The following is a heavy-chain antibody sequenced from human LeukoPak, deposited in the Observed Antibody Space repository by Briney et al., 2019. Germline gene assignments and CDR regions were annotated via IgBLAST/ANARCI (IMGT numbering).Heavy chain of an antibody. CDR2: IYPGDSDT. Sequence: GESLKISCKGSGYSFSRYWIGWVRQMPGKGLEWMGIIYPGDSDTRYSPFFQGQVTISADKSISTAYLQWSSLKASDTAMYYCARPTYCSSTSCYDYWGQGTLVTVSS. J-gene: IGHJ4*02. CDR1: GYSFSRYW. D-gene: IGHD2-2*01. V-gene: IGHV5-51*01. CDR3: ARPTYCSSTSCYDY.